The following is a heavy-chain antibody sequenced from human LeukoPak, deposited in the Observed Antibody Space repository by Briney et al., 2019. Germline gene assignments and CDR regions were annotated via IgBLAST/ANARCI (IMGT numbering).Heavy chain of an antibody. D-gene: IGHD3-10*01. V-gene: IGHV4-31*03. CDR3: ARDFTDYGSGSYYYYFDY. Sequence: PSETLSLTCTVSGGSISSGGYYWSWIRQHPGKGLEWIGCIYYSGSTYYNPSLKSRVTISVDTSKNQFSLKLSSVTAADTAVYYCARDFTDYGSGSYYYYFDYWGQGTLVTVSS. J-gene: IGHJ4*02. CDR1: GGSISSGGYY. CDR2: IYYSGST.